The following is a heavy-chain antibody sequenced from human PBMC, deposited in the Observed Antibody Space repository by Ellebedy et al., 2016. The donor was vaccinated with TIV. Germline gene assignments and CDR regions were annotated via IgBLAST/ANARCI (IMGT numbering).Heavy chain of an antibody. V-gene: IGHV1-24*01. D-gene: IGHD1-26*01. Sequence: AASVKVSCKVSGHTLTELSMHWVRQAPGKGLEWMGGFDPEECETIYAQKFQGRVTMNEDTSTDTAHMELSSLRSADTAVYYCARDIGWTYFFAFDPWGQGTMVTVSS. CDR3: ARDIGWTYFFAFDP. J-gene: IGHJ3*01. CDR1: GHTLTELS. CDR2: FDPEECET.